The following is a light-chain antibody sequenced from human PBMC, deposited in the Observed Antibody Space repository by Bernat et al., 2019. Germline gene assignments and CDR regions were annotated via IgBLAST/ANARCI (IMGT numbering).Light chain of an antibody. V-gene: IGKV3-11*01. CDR1: QSVGNY. J-gene: IGKJ5*01. Sequence: DIVLTQPPASLSLSPGDRVTLSCRASQSVGNYLAWYQQQPGQAPRPLLYDASTRATGIPDRFSVSGSGADFSLTISSLEPEDVAVYYCQQRDTWPITFGQGTRVE. CDR2: DAS. CDR3: QQRDTWPIT.